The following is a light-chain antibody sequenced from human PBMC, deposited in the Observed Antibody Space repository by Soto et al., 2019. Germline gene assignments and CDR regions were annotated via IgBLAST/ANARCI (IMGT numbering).Light chain of an antibody. CDR3: QQHKNRPPWT. J-gene: IGKJ1*01. Sequence: EIVMTQSPAILSVSTGERATLSCRASQSVSSYLAWYQQQPGQAPRLLIYGASTRATGIPARFSGSGSGTEFTLTISSLQAEDYEVYYCQQHKNRPPWTVGQGTKVEIK. V-gene: IGKV3-15*01. CDR2: GAS. CDR1: QSVSSY.